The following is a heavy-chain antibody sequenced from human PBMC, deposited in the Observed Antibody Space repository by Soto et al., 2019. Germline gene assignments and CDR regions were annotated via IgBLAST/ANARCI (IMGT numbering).Heavy chain of an antibody. Sequence: GGSLRLSCAASESAFRSFGMSWVRQAPGKGLEWVSCITKAGTTYYADSVKGRFAISRDTSKNTLFLQMNSLRAEDTAIYYCATRAVYTMATDYWGQGTLVTVSS. CDR1: ESAFRSFG. V-gene: IGHV3-23*01. CDR2: ITKAGTT. J-gene: IGHJ4*02. D-gene: IGHD5-12*01. CDR3: ATRAVYTMATDY.